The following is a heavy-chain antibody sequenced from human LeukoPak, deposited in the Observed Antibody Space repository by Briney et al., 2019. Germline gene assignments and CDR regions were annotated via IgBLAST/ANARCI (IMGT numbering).Heavy chain of an antibody. CDR2: ISAYNGNT. J-gene: IGHJ4*02. Sequence: RASVKVSCKASGYTFTSYGISWVRQAPGQGLEWMGWISAYNGNTNYAQKLQGRVTMTTDTSMSTAYMELRSLRSGDTAVYYCARAYDILTGRADFDYWGQGTLVTVSS. V-gene: IGHV1-18*01. CDR3: ARAYDILTGRADFDY. CDR1: GYTFTSYG. D-gene: IGHD3-9*01.